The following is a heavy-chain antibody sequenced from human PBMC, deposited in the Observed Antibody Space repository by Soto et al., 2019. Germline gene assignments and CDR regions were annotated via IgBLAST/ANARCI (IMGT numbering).Heavy chain of an antibody. CDR3: ARESARGLLSFFDY. V-gene: IGHV3-7*01. CDR1: GFNFSGHW. D-gene: IGHD1-26*01. J-gene: IGHJ4*02. Sequence: PGGSLRLSCEVSGFNFSGHWMSWVRQAPGKGLEWVATIKQDGIEKYYVDSVKGRFTISRDNTKNSLYLQMSSLRADETAVYYCARESARGLLSFFDYWGQGTVVTVSS. CDR2: IKQDGIEK.